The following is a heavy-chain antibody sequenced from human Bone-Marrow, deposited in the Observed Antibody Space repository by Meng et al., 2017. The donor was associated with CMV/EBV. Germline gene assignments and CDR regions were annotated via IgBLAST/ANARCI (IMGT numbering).Heavy chain of an antibody. J-gene: IGHJ4*02. Sequence: GESLKISCAASGFTFSSYWMHWVRQAPGKGLVWVSRINSDGGTTSYADSVKGRFTISRDNAKNSLYLQMNSLRAEDTAVYYCARDSSGCSDYWGQGTLVTVSS. CDR2: INSDGGTT. V-gene: IGHV3-74*01. CDR1: GFTFSSYW. D-gene: IGHD6-19*01. CDR3: ARDSSGCSDY.